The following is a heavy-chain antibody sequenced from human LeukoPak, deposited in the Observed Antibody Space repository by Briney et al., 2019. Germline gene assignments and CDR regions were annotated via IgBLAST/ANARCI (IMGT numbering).Heavy chain of an antibody. CDR3: AKHWVPGLSGASDI. V-gene: IGHV5-51*01. CDR1: GYNFTTYW. J-gene: IGHJ3*02. D-gene: IGHD3-10*01. CDR2: SCPRDSNT. Sequence: GESLKISCKGAGYNFTTYWIGWWRQMPGKGLEWRGVSCPRDSNTRYSPSFKGKVTISVDKAISTAYLQWSSLKASDTAMYYCAKHWVPGLSGASDIWGQGAMVIVSS.